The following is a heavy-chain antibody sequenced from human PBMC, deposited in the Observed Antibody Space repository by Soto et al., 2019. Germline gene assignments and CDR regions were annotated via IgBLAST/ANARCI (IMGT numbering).Heavy chain of an antibody. J-gene: IGHJ6*02. V-gene: IGHV3-13*05. Sequence: GGSLRLSCAASGFTFSSYDMHWVRQPTGKGLEWVSAIGTAGDPYYPDSVKGRFTIYRENARNSLYLQMNSLRAGDTAVYYCARAGRYCTSTSCYTHYYGMDVWGQGTTVTVSS. CDR1: GFTFSSYD. CDR3: ARAGRYCTSTSCYTHYYGMDV. CDR2: IGTAGDP. D-gene: IGHD2-2*02.